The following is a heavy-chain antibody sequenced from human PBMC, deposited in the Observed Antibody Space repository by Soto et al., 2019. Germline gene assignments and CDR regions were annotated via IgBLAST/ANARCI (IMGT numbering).Heavy chain of an antibody. CDR3: ARGRYLLTGYYNRYNWFDP. V-gene: IGHV4-39*01. D-gene: IGHD3-9*01. J-gene: IGHJ5*02. CDR2: IYYDGST. Sequence: SETLSLTCTVSGASISSSSFYWGWIRQPPGKGLESIANIYYDGSTYYNPSLKSRVTISVDTSKNQFSLKLSSVTAADTAVYYCARGRYLLTGYYNRYNWFDPWGQGTLVTVSS. CDR1: GASISSSSFY.